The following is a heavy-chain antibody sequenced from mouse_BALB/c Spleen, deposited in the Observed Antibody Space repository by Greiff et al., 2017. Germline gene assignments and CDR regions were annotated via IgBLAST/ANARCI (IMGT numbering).Heavy chain of an antibody. V-gene: IGHV5-6-3*01. CDR1: GFTFSSYG. CDR3: ERDKSSSYFDY. Sequence: EVQVVESGGGLVQPGGSLKLSCAASGFTFSSYGMSWVRQTPDKRLELVATINSNGGSTYYPDSVKGRFTISRDNAKNSLYLQMSSLKSEDTAMYYCERDKSSSYFDYWGQGTTRTVSA. J-gene: IGHJ2*01. CDR2: INSNGGST. D-gene: IGHD1-1*01.